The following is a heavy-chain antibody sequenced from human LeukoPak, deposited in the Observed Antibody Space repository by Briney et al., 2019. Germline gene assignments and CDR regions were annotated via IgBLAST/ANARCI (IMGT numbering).Heavy chain of an antibody. V-gene: IGHV4-38-2*01. J-gene: IGHJ4*02. Sequence: SETLSLTCAVSGYSISSGYYWGWIRQPPGKGLEWIGTIYQSGSTIYDPSLKSRVTISVDTSKNQFSLNLSSVTAADTAVYYCARRVFPDYFDYWGQGTLVTVSS. CDR3: ARRVFPDYFDY. CDR1: GYSISSGYY. D-gene: IGHD3-10*01. CDR2: IYQSGST.